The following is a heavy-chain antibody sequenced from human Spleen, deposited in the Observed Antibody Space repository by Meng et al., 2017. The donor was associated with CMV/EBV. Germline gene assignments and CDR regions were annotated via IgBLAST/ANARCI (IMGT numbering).Heavy chain of an antibody. V-gene: IGHV1-2*02. CDR3: ARTYDVVKYPFDI. D-gene: IGHD2-15*01. CDR1: GYTLTGYY. Sequence: PFGYTLTGYYIHWLRQAPGQGPGWMGWINPDSGDTQYSQKFQGRVTMTRDTSITTAYMELASLKSDDTVVYYCARTYDVVKYPFDIWGQGTMVTVSS. J-gene: IGHJ3*02. CDR2: INPDSGDT.